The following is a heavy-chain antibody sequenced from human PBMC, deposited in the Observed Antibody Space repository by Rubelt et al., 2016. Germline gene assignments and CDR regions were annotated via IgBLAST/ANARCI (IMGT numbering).Heavy chain of an antibody. D-gene: IGHD2-21*02. CDR3: AREVYCGGDCYSEDAFDI. CDR2: GST. J-gene: IGHJ3*02. Sequence: GSTNYNPSLKSRVTISVDTSKNQFSLKLSSVTAADTAVYYCAREVYCGGDCYSEDAFDIWGQGTTVTVSS. V-gene: IGHV4-59*01.